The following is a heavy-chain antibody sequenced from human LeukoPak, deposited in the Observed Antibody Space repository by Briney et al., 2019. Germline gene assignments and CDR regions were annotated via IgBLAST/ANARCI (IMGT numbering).Heavy chain of an antibody. V-gene: IGHV4-39*07. CDR2: IYYSGST. D-gene: IGHD3-10*01. CDR1: GGSIRSSSYY. Sequence: PSETPSLTCTVSGGSIRSSSYYWDWIRQPPGKGLEWIGSIYYSGSTYYNSSLKSRVSISVDTSKNQFSLKLSSVTAADTAVYYCARESSLLWFGESYDAFDIWGQGTMVTVSS. CDR3: ARESSLLWFGESYDAFDI. J-gene: IGHJ3*02.